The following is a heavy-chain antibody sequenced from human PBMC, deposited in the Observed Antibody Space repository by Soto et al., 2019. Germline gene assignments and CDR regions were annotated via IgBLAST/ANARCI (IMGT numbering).Heavy chain of an antibody. CDR1: GFTFSSYA. CDR3: AIVPTTTYSGSHXGDY. J-gene: IGHJ4*02. D-gene: IGHD1-26*01. V-gene: IGHV3-23*01. CDR2: ISGSGGST. Sequence: PGGSLRLSCAASGFTFSSYAMSWVRQAPGKGLEWVSAISGSGGSTYYADSVKGRFTISRDNSKNTLYLQMNSLRAEDTAVYYCAIVPTTTYSGSHXGDYWGQGTLVXVXS.